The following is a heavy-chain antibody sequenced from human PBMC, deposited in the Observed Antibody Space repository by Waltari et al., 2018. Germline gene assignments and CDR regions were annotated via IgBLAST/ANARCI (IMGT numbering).Heavy chain of an antibody. CDR2: INPNSGGT. V-gene: IGHV1-2*06. CDR1: GYTFTAYY. CDR3: ARFLVGAKENPDY. J-gene: IGHJ4*02. Sequence: QVQLVQSGAEVKKPGASVKVSCKASGYTFTAYYIHWVRQAPGQGLEWMGRINPNSGGTYSPQKFQGRVTVTRDTSITTAYMELSRLTSDDTAMYYCARFLVGAKENPDYWGQGTLVTVSS. D-gene: IGHD1-26*01.